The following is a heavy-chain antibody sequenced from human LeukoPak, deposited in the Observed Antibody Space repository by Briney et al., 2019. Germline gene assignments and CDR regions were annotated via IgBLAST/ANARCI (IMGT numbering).Heavy chain of an antibody. CDR2: FDPEDGET. CDR1: GYTLTELS. Sequence: ASVKVSCKVSGYTLTELSMHWVRQAPGKGLEWMGGFDPEDGETIYAQKFQGRVTMTEDTSTDTAYVELSSLRSEDTAVYYCARHLDTITGTNDDAFDIWGQGTMVTVSS. D-gene: IGHD1-20*01. V-gene: IGHV1-24*01. CDR3: ARHLDTITGTNDDAFDI. J-gene: IGHJ3*02.